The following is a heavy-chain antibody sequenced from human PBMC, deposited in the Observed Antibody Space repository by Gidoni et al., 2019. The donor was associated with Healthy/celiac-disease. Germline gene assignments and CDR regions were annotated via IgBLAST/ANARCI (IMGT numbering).Heavy chain of an antibody. CDR2: ISYNGSNK. CDR3: ASQGRPATVTTRRYFDY. J-gene: IGHJ4*02. V-gene: IGHV3-30*03. Sequence: QVQLVESGGGVVQPGRSLRLSCAASGFTFSSYGMHWVRLAPGKGLEWVEFISYNGSNKYYADSVKGRFTISRDNSKNTLYLQMNSLRAEDTAVYYCASQGRPATVTTRRYFDYWGQGTLVTVSS. CDR1: GFTFSSYG. D-gene: IGHD4-17*01.